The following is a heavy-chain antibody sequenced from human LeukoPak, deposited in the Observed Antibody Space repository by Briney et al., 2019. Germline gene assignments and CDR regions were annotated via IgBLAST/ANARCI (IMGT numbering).Heavy chain of an antibody. J-gene: IGHJ4*02. CDR2: IYTSGSA. CDR3: ARQITGCSGGSCYSGFDY. CDR1: GGSISSYY. Sequence: SETLSLTCTVFGGSISSYYWSWIRQPPGKGLEWIGYIYTSGSANYNPSLKSRVTISVDTSKNQFSLKLSSVTAADTAVYYCARQITGCSGGSCYSGFDYWGQGTLVTVSS. D-gene: IGHD2-15*01. V-gene: IGHV4-4*09.